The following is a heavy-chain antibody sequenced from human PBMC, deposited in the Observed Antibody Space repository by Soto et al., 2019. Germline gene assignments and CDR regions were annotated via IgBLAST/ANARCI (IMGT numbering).Heavy chain of an antibody. D-gene: IGHD5-12*01. CDR2: VKDGGST. CDR3: ARGQEGIVATH. J-gene: IGHJ4*02. CDR1: GGSLTGYY. V-gene: IGHV4-34*01. Sequence: QVQLQQWGAGLVKPSETLTLHCTVNGGSLTGYYWSWIRQPPGKGLEWIGEVKDGGSTNYSPSLRGRVSISADTSKNHFSLRLNSVTVADTAVYFCARGQEGIVATHWDQGALVTVSS.